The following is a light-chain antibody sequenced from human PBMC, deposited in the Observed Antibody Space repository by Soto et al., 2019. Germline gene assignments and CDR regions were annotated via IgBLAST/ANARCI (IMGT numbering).Light chain of an antibody. Sequence: ELVLTQSPATLSLSPGQRPTLSCSASQSVSSYLAWYQQKPGQAPRLLIYDASNRATGIPARFSGSGSGADFTLTISSLEPEDFAVYYCHQRSNPLTFGGGTKVDIK. J-gene: IGKJ4*01. CDR3: HQRSNPLT. CDR2: DAS. V-gene: IGKV3-11*01. CDR1: QSVSSY.